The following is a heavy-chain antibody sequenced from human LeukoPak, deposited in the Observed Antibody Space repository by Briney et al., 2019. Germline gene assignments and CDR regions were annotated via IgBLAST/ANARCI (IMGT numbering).Heavy chain of an antibody. J-gene: IGHJ6*02. CDR1: GGSISGHY. CDR2: IYYSGTT. V-gene: IGHV4-59*11. CDR3: ARASYYYYGMDV. Sequence: SETLSLTCTVSGGSISGHYWSWIRQPPGKGLEWIGYIYYSGTTLYNSSLKSRVTISVDTSKNQFSLRLSSVTAADTAVYYCARASYYYYGMDVWGQGTTVTVSS.